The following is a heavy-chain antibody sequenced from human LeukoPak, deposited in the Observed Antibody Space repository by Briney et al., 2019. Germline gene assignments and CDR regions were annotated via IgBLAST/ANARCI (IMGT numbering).Heavy chain of an antibody. CDR3: ARGYTYAHDY. V-gene: IGHV3-48*03. CDR1: GFFFDSFE. Sequence: GGSLRLSCAASGFFFDSFEVHWVRQAPGKGLEWISFTSSSGSIIYYADSVKGRVTISRDNAKNSLFLQMHRLRAEDTAVYYCARGYTYAHDYWGQGTLVTVSS. D-gene: IGHD5-18*01. CDR2: TSSSGSII. J-gene: IGHJ4*02.